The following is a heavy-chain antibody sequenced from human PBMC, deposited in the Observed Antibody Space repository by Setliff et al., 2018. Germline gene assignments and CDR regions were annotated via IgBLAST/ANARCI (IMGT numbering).Heavy chain of an antibody. D-gene: IGHD2-21*02. Sequence: PGGSLRLSCAGSGLAFSSYAMSWVRQAPGRGLEWVASIGAGGDETKYADSVRGRFTISRDNSKNTIYLQMNSLRAEDTAKYYCAKDPNGDFFGAFDSWGRGTLVTVSS. CDR2: IGAGGDET. CDR1: GLAFSSYA. J-gene: IGHJ5*01. CDR3: AKDPNGDFFGAFDS. V-gene: IGHV3-23*01.